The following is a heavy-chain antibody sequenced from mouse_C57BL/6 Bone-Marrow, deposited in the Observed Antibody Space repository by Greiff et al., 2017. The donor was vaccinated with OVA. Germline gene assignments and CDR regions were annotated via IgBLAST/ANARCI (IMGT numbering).Heavy chain of an antibody. CDR3: ARRKLDWKGYAMDY. CDR2: ISNGGGST. D-gene: IGHD4-1*01. V-gene: IGHV5-12*01. J-gene: IGHJ4*01. CDR1: GFSFSDYY. Sequence: EVTLMESGGGLVQPGGSLKLSCAASGFSFSDYYMYWVRQTPEKRLEWVAYISNGGGSTYYPDPVKGRFTISRDNAKNTLYLQMSRLKSEDTAMYYCARRKLDWKGYAMDYWGQGTSVTVSS.